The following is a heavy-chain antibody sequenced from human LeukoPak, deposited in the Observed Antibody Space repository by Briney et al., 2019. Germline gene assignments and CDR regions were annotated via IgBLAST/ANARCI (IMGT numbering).Heavy chain of an antibody. J-gene: IGHJ4*02. CDR3: GRHFSGSLDLDY. CDR2: IYPGDSDT. Sequence: GESLKISCKGSGYSFTNYWIGWVRQMPGKGLEWMGIIYPGDSDTRYSPSFQGQVTISADKSITTAYLQWSSLKASDTAIYYCGRHFSGSLDLDYWGQGTLVTVSS. V-gene: IGHV5-51*01. D-gene: IGHD1-26*01. CDR1: GYSFTNYW.